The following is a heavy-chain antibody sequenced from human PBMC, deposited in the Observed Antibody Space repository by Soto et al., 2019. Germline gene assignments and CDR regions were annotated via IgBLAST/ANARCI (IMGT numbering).Heavy chain of an antibody. CDR1: GFTFSSYA. D-gene: IGHD5-18*01. CDR2: ISYDGSNK. Sequence: PGGSLRLSCAASGFTFSSYAMHWVRQAPGKGLEWVAVISYDGSNKYYADSVKGRFTISRDNSKNTLYLQMNSLRAEDTAVYYCARDPLWGTAMVLWYFDLWGRGTLVTDSS. V-gene: IGHV3-30-3*01. J-gene: IGHJ2*01. CDR3: ARDPLWGTAMVLWYFDL.